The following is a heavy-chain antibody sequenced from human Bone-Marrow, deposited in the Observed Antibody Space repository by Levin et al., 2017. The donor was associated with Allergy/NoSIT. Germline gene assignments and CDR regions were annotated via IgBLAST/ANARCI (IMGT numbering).Heavy chain of an antibody. J-gene: IGHJ4*02. V-gene: IGHV3-23*01. CDR3: AKPGYSSGGYRVY. Sequence: AGGSLRLSCAASGFTFINYAMSWVRQAPGKGLEWVSGVSGSGDTTYYADSVKGRFTVSRDNSKNTLYLQMNSLRAEDTAIYYCAKPGYSSGGYRVYWGQGTLVTVSS. D-gene: IGHD6-19*01. CDR2: VSGSGDTT. CDR1: GFTFINYA.